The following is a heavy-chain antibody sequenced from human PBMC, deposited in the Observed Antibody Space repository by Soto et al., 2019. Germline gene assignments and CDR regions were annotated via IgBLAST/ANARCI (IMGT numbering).Heavy chain of an antibody. Sequence: GGSLRLSCAASGFTFSSYGMHWVRQAPGKGLEWVAVISYDGSNKYYADSVKGRFTISRDNSKNTLYLQMNSLRAEDTAVYYCAKDRHGVDELFDYWGQGTLVTVSS. CDR2: ISYDGSNK. CDR1: GFTFSSYG. V-gene: IGHV3-30*18. D-gene: IGHD4-17*01. J-gene: IGHJ4*02. CDR3: AKDRHGVDELFDY.